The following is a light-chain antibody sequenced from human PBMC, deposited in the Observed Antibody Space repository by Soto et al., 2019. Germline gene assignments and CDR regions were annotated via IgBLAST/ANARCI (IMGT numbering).Light chain of an antibody. V-gene: IGLV2-11*01. CDR1: SSDVGGYNY. CDR2: DVS. J-gene: IGLJ1*01. Sequence: QSALTPPRPVSGSPGQSVTISCNATSSDVGGYNYVSWYQQHPGKAPKLMIYDVSERPSGVPNRFSGSKSGNTASLTISVLQSEEEADYYCCSYAGSPRYVFGTGTKVTVL. CDR3: CSYAGSPRYV.